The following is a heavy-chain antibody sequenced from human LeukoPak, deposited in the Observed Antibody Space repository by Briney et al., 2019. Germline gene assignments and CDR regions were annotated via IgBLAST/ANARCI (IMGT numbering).Heavy chain of an antibody. Sequence: NPSETLSLTCAVYGGSFSGYYWSWIRQPPGKGLEWIGEINHSGSTNYNPSLKSRVTMSVDKSKNQFSLKLSSVTAADTAVYYCARRRNSSGWWGWFDPWGQGTLVTVSS. CDR1: GGSFSGYY. CDR3: ARRRNSSGWWGWFDP. D-gene: IGHD6-19*01. J-gene: IGHJ5*02. CDR2: INHSGST. V-gene: IGHV4-34*01.